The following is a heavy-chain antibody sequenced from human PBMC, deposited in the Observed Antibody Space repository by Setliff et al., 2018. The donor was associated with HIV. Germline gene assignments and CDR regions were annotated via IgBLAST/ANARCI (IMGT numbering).Heavy chain of an antibody. V-gene: IGHV1-24*01. D-gene: IGHD2-15*01. CDR1: GYTLTEVS. J-gene: IGHJ6*03. CDR3: ARGWICRGGSCYPHYYYYMDV. Sequence: ASVKVSCKISGYTLTEVSMHWVRQAPGKGLEWMGYFDPQDGKTVYAQKFQGRVTMTEDTSTYTAYMELSGLRSEDTAVYYCARGWICRGGSCYPHYYYYMDVWGKGTTVTVSS. CDR2: FDPQDGKT.